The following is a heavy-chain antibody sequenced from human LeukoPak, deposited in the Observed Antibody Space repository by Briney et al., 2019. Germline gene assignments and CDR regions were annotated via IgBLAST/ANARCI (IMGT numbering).Heavy chain of an antibody. CDR2: INHGGST. J-gene: IGHJ4*02. Sequence: SETLSLTCAVYGGSFRGHYWIWIRQSPGKGLEWIGEINHGGSTNYNPSLKSRVTISIDTSKNQFSQKLNSVTAADTAVYYCARGGGTFGGHGVVAYWGQGPLVTVCS. CDR1: GGSFRGHY. CDR3: ARGGGTFGGHGVVAY. D-gene: IGHD3-16*01. V-gene: IGHV4-34*01.